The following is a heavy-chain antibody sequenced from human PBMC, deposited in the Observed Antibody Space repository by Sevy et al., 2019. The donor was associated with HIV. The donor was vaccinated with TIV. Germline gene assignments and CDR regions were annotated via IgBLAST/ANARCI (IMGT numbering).Heavy chain of an antibody. CDR1: GFIFSKFG. Sequence: GGSLRLSCAASGFIFSKFGMHWVRQAPGKGLEWMTFIRYDGSTKYYVESVKGRFTSSRDNSKNTLYLQMNSLRPEDTAVYYCAKGLGMVQGALLSDDVWGQGTMVTVSS. J-gene: IGHJ3*01. V-gene: IGHV3-30*02. D-gene: IGHD3-10*01. CDR3: AKGLGMVQGALLSDDV. CDR2: IRYDGSTK.